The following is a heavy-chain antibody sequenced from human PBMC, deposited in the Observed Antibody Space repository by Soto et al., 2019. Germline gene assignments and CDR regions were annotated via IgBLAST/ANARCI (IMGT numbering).Heavy chain of an antibody. CDR1: GFTFSSYA. Sequence: QPGGSLRLSCAASGFTFSSYAMHWVRQAPGKGLEWVAVISYDGSNKYYADSVKGRFTISRDNSKNTLYLQMNSLRAEDTAVYYCARGSGSYITMVRGGRSIDYWGQGTMVTVYS. CDR2: ISYDGSNK. D-gene: IGHD3-10*01. J-gene: IGHJ4*02. V-gene: IGHV3-30-3*01. CDR3: ARGSGSYITMVRGGRSIDY.